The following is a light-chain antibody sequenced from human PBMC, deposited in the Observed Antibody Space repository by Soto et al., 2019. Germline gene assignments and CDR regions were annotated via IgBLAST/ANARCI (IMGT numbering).Light chain of an antibody. CDR1: SSDVGGHNY. CDR2: DVN. J-gene: IGLJ2*01. V-gene: IGLV2-14*01. CDR3: SSYTSSDTLV. Sequence: QSALTQPASVSGSPGQSITISCTGTSSDVGGHNYVSWYQQHPGKAPKLMIYDVNYRPSGVSSRFSGSKSGNTASLTISGLLAEDEADYFCSSYTSSDTLVFGGGTKVTVL.